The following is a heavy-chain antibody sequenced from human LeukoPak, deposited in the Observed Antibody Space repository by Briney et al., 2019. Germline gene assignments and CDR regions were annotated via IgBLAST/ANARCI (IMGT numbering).Heavy chain of an antibody. CDR2: INRGGSRT. D-gene: IGHD2-2*01. CDR1: GFTFSNHW. J-gene: IGHJ4*02. Sequence: GGSLRLSCAASGFTFSNHWMHWVRQAPGKGLMWVSRINRGGSRTDYADSVKGRFTISRDNSRNTLYLQMNSLRAEDTAVCYCARVLHNIVVVPAASDYWGQGTLVTVSS. V-gene: IGHV3-74*01. CDR3: ARVLHNIVVVPAASDY.